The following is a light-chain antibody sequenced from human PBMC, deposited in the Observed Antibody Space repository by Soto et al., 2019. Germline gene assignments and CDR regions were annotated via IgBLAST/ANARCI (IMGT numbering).Light chain of an antibody. J-gene: IGLJ3*02. CDR3: LLYYSGARV. CDR1: TGAVTSASY. V-gene: IGLV7-43*01. Sequence: QAVVTQEPSLTVSPGGTVTLTCASGTGAVTSASYANWFQQKPGQAPRALIYSTSNKLSWTPARFSGSLLGDKAVLTLSGVQPEDEADYYCLLYYSGARVFGGGTQLTVL. CDR2: STS.